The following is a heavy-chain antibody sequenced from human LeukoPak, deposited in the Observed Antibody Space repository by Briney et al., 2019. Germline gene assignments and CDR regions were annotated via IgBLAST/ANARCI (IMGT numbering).Heavy chain of an antibody. CDR1: GYSFTSYW. Sequence: GESLKISCKGSGYSFTSYWIGWVRQMPGKGLEWMGIIYPGDSDTRYSPSFQGQVTISADKSISTAYLQWSSLKASDTAMYYCARRLRYFDLKLVAFDIWGQGTMVTVSS. V-gene: IGHV5-51*01. CDR2: IYPGDSDT. D-gene: IGHD3-9*01. CDR3: ARRLRYFDLKLVAFDI. J-gene: IGHJ3*02.